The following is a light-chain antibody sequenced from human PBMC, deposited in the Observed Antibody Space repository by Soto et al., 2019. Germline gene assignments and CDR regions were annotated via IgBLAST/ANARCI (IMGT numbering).Light chain of an antibody. CDR3: QQYNNWPPDT. Sequence: IVMTQSPATLSVSPGDRVTLSCRASQSVSSDLAWYQQRPGQAPRLLIYGASTRATGIPARFSGTGSGTEFTLTISSLQSEDFASYYCQQYNNWPPDTFGQGTKLEIK. CDR1: QSVSSD. CDR2: GAS. J-gene: IGKJ2*01. V-gene: IGKV3-15*01.